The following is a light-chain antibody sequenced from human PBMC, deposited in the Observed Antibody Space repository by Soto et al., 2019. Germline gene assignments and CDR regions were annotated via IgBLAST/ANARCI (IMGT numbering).Light chain of an antibody. J-gene: IGKJ2*03. CDR2: GAS. Sequence: EIVLTQSPGTLSLSPGERATLSCWASESVPNSRVAWYQQKPGKAPRLPIYGASSRAAGTPDRFSGCGSGTDFTLTISRLEPEDFAVYYCQQYGSSPRGFGQGTKLEI. V-gene: IGKV3-20*01. CDR3: QQYGSSPRG. CDR1: ESVPNSR.